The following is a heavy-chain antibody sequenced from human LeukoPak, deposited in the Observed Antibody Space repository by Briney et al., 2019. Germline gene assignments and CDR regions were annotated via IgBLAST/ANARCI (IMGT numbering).Heavy chain of an antibody. Sequence: SETLSLTCTVSGGSISSSSYYWGWIRQPPGKGLEWIGSIYYSGSTYYNPSLKSRVTISVDTSKNQFSLKLSSVTAADTAVYYCARTTVVTPRPDYWGQGTLVTVSS. CDR1: GGSISSSSYY. CDR3: ARTTVVTPRPDY. V-gene: IGHV4-39*01. J-gene: IGHJ4*02. D-gene: IGHD4-23*01. CDR2: IYYSGST.